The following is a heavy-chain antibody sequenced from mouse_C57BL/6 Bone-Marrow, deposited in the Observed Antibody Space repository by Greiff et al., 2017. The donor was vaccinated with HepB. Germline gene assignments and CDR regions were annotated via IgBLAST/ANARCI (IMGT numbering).Heavy chain of an antibody. CDR3: ARLVTTGYAMDY. D-gene: IGHD2-2*01. J-gene: IGHJ4*01. V-gene: IGHV5-2*01. CDR1: EYEFPSHD. CDR2: INSDGGST. Sequence: EVQLMESGGGLVQPGESLKLSCESNEYEFPSHDMSWVRKTPENRLELVAAINSDGGSTNYPDTMERRFIISRDNIKKTLYLQMSSLRSEDTALYYCARLVTTGYAMDYWGEGTSVTVSS.